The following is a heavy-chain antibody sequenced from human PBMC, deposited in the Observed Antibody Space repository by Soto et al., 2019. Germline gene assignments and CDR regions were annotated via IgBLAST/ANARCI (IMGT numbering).Heavy chain of an antibody. CDR1: GYPFSGYG. CDR2: VSPDSGST. CDR3: ARATELRYVEWSVYRGGNYAMDV. Sequence: QVQLVQSGAEVKKPGASVRVSCKASGYPFSGYGINWVRQATGQGLEWMGWVSPDSGSTGYAGIFQGRVTMTWDRSTTTAYMDLRSLTSEDPAVYYCARATELRYVEWSVYRGGNYAMDVWGQGTTVTVSS. V-gene: IGHV1-8*01. D-gene: IGHD3-3*01. J-gene: IGHJ6*02.